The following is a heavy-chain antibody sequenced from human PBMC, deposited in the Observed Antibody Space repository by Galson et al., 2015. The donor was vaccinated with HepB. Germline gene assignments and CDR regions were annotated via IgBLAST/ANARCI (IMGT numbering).Heavy chain of an antibody. CDR2: ISGSGGNT. Sequence: SLRLSCAASGFTFSSYAMSWVRQAPGKGLEWVSAISGSGGNTYYADSVKGRFTISRDNAKNSLYLQMNSLRAEDTAVYYCARGYSGYDTIDYWGQGTLVTVSS. CDR3: ARGYSGYDTIDY. J-gene: IGHJ4*02. CDR1: GFTFSSYA. D-gene: IGHD5-12*01. V-gene: IGHV3-23*01.